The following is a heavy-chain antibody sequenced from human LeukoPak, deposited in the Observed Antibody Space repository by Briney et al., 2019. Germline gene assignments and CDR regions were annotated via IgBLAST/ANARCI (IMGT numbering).Heavy chain of an antibody. Sequence: GGSLRLSCAASGFTLSSNYMSWVRQAPGKGLEGVSVIYSGGTTYYADSVNGRFTISRDNSKNTLYLQMNSLRAEDTAVYYCARSSGSYLYFDYWGQGTLVTVSS. J-gene: IGHJ4*02. CDR1: GFTLSSNY. CDR2: IYSGGTT. D-gene: IGHD1-26*01. CDR3: ARSSGSYLYFDY. V-gene: IGHV3-53*01.